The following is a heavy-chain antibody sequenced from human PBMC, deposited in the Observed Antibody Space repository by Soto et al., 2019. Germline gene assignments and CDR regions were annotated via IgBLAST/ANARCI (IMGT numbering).Heavy chain of an antibody. CDR1: AFTFNNYA. CDR2: ISYDGSNK. J-gene: IGHJ4*02. D-gene: IGHD3-16*01. CDR3: ATGGVTRWGSLGY. V-gene: IGHV3-30-3*01. Sequence: GGSLRLSCAASAFTFNNYAMHWVRQAPGKGLEWVAVISYDGSNKYYADSVKGRFTISRDNSKNMLFLQKNSLRAEDTAVYYCATGGVTRWGSLGYWGPGTMVTV.